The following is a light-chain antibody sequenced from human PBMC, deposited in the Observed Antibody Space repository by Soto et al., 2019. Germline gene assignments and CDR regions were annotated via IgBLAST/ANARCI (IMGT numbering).Light chain of an antibody. CDR1: LSISGW. Sequence: IQLTQSPSTLSASIGDTVTITCRASLSISGWLAWYQQAPGKAPKLLIFNAFTLQRGVPSRFRGGGSGTEFTLTISSLQPDDFATYYCQHYNSYSEAFGQGTKVDIK. CDR2: NAF. CDR3: QHYNSYSEA. J-gene: IGKJ1*01. V-gene: IGKV1-5*01.